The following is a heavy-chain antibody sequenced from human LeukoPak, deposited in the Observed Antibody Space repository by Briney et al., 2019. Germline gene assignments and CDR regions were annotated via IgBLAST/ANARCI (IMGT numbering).Heavy chain of an antibody. Sequence: HSGGSLRLSCTTSGFNFRAYWMGWVRQAPGKGLEWVANIKEDGSEKYYVDSVKGRFTISRDNARNSLYLQMDGLRPEDTAVYYCARGRFNYDVSGYSSFYHWGQGTLATVSS. D-gene: IGHD3-22*01. CDR2: IKEDGSEK. CDR3: ARGRFNYDVSGYSSFYH. J-gene: IGHJ4*02. CDR1: GFNFRAYW. V-gene: IGHV3-7*01.